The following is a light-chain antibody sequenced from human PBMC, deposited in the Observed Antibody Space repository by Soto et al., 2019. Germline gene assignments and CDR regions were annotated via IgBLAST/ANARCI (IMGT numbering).Light chain of an antibody. CDR3: QHYGSSAGT. V-gene: IGKV3-20*01. CDR2: GAS. CDR1: QGVSNSY. J-gene: IGKJ2*01. Sequence: IVLTQSPGTLSLSPGEKATLSCGASQGVSNSYLAWYQQKPGQAPRLLIYGASNSATGIPDRFSGSVSGTDFSLTISRLDPEDFAVYFCQHYGSSAGTFGQGTKLEIK.